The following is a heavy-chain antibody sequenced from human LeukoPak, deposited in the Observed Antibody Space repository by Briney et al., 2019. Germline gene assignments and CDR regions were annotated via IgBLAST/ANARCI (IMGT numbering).Heavy chain of an antibody. Sequence: GGSLRLSCGASGFTFSSYGMNWVRQAPGKGQEWVSSISSSTSYIYYVDSVKGRFTISRDNAKNSLFLQMNSLRAEDTAVYYCAKRPYYYDSSGWELSYFDYWGQGTLVTVSS. J-gene: IGHJ4*02. CDR1: GFTFSSYG. CDR3: AKRPYYYDSSGWELSYFDY. D-gene: IGHD3-22*01. V-gene: IGHV3-21*01. CDR2: ISSSTSYI.